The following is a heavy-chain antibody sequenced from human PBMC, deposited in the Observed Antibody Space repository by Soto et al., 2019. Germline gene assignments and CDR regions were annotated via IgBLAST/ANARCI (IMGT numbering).Heavy chain of an antibody. J-gene: IGHJ5*02. D-gene: IGHD2-2*01. CDR3: AKDLGYCSSTSCPPQGWFDP. CDR1: GFTFSSYA. V-gene: IGHV3-23*01. Sequence: VGSLRLSCAASGFTFSSYAMSWVRQAPGKGLEWVSAISGSGGSTYYADSVKGRFTISRDNSKNTLYLQMNSLRAEDTAVYYCAKDLGYCSSTSCPPQGWFDPWGQGTLVTVSS. CDR2: ISGSGGST.